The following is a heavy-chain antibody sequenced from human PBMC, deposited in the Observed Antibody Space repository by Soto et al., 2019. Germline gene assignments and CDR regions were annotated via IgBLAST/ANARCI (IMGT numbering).Heavy chain of an antibody. V-gene: IGHV4-34*01. CDR3: SGGGDYEGGAFDI. CDR1: GGSFSGYD. CDR2: INHSGST. Sequence: SETLSLTCAVYGGSFSGYDWSWIRQPPGKGLEWIGEINHSGSTNYNPSLKSRVTISVDTSKNQFSLKLSSVTAADTAVYYCSGGGDYEGGAFDIWGQGTMVTVSS. D-gene: IGHD4-17*01. J-gene: IGHJ3*02.